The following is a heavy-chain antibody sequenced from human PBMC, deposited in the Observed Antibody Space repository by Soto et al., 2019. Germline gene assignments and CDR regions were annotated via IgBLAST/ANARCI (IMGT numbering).Heavy chain of an antibody. CDR2: IYYSGST. D-gene: IGHD3-3*01. CDR3: ARYTNTRPAKYYDFWSGYIYDAFDI. CDR1: GGSISSYY. V-gene: IGHV4-59*01. Sequence: PSETLSLTCTVSGGSISSYYWSWIRQPPGKGLEWIGYIYYSGSTNYNPSLKSRVTISVDTSKNQFSLKLSSVTAADTAVYYCARYTNTRPAKYYDFWSGYIYDAFDIWGQGTMVTVSS. J-gene: IGHJ3*02.